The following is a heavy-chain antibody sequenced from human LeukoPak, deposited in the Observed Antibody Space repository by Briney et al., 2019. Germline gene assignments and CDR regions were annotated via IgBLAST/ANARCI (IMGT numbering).Heavy chain of an antibody. CDR1: GFTFSNYA. CDR2: LRSSGSGGST. V-gene: IGHV3-23*01. D-gene: IGHD6-19*01. J-gene: IGHJ3*02. Sequence: PGGSLRLYCEASGFTFSNYAMNWVRQAPGEGLQCPSVLRSSGSGGSTYYADSVKGRFTISRDNSKNTLYLQLNNLRPEDTAVYYCAKDIRSGCCLCAFDIWGQGTRVTVSS. CDR3: AKDIRSGCCLCAFDI.